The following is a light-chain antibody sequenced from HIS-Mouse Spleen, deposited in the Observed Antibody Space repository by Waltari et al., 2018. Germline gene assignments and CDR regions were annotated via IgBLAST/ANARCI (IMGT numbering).Light chain of an antibody. V-gene: IGKV3-20*01. CDR1: QSVSSSY. Sequence: DIVLTQSPGPLSLSPGERATFSCRASQSVSSSYLAWYQQKPGQAPRLLIYGASSRATGIPDRFSGSGSGTDFTLTISRLEPEDFAVYYCQQYGSSPLTFGGGTKVEIK. CDR2: GAS. J-gene: IGKJ4*01. CDR3: QQYGSSPLT.